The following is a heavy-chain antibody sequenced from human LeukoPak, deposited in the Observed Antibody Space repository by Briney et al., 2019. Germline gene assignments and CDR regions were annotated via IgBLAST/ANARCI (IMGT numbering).Heavy chain of an antibody. V-gene: IGHV4-59*12. J-gene: IGHJ5*02. CDR2: IYYSGST. CDR1: GGSISSYY. Sequence: SETLSLTCTVSGGSISSYYWSWIRQPPGKGLEWIGYIYYSGSTNYNPSLKSRVTISVDTSKNQFSLKLSSVTAADTAVYYCARRLIDYTQRGFDPWGQGTLVTVSS. D-gene: IGHD4-11*01. CDR3: ARRLIDYTQRGFDP.